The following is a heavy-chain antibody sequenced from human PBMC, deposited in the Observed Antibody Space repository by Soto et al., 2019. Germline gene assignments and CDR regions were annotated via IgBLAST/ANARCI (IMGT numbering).Heavy chain of an antibody. D-gene: IGHD2-8*01. CDR2: ISSSSSFK. CDR1: GFTFSSYS. J-gene: IGHJ4*02. V-gene: IGHV3-21*06. Sequence: PGGSLRLSCEASGFTFSSYSMNWVRQAPGKGLEWVSSISSSSSFKYYGDSVKGRFAISRDNTNNSLYLQMSSLRAEDTAVYYCASRHCSNVVCPFDHWGQGTLVTVSS. CDR3: ASRHCSNVVCPFDH.